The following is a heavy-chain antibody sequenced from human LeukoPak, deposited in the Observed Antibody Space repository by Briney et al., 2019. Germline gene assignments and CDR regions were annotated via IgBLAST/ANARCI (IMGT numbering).Heavy chain of an antibody. D-gene: IGHD2-2*02. CDR3: ARGGYCSSTSCYRSYYYGMDV. V-gene: IGHV4-34*01. Sequence: PSETLSLTCAVYGGSFSGYYWSWIRQPPGKGLEWIGEINHSGSTNYNPSLKSRVTISVDTSKNQFSLKLSSVTAADTAVYYRARGGYCSSTSCYRSYYYGMDVWGQGTTVTVSS. CDR1: GGSFSGYY. CDR2: INHSGST. J-gene: IGHJ6*02.